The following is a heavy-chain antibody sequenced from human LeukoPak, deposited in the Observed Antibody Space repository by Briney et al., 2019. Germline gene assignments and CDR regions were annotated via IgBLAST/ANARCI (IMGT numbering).Heavy chain of an antibody. CDR3: ARGTVCGSGGKCSGSWYYDY. CDR2: MNPNSGNT. V-gene: IGHV1-8*01. Sequence: ASVKVSCKASGYTFTSNDINWVRQATGQGLEWMGWMNPNSGNTGYAQKFQGRVAMTRNTSISTAYMELSSLRSEDTAVYYCARGTVCGSGGKCSGSWYYDYWGQGTLVTVSS. J-gene: IGHJ4*02. CDR1: GYTFTSND. D-gene: IGHD6-13*01.